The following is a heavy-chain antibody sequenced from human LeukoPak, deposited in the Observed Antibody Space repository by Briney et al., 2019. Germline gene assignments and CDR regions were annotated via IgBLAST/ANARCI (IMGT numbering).Heavy chain of an antibody. CDR3: ARVSLLFYYYGMDV. Sequence: SETLSLTCAVYGGSFSGYYWSWIRQPPGKGLEWIGEINHSGSTNYNPSLKSRVTISVDTSKNQFSLKLSSVTAADTAVYYCARVSLLFYYYGMDVWGEGTTVTVSS. CDR1: GGSFSGYY. CDR2: INHSGST. D-gene: IGHD2-15*01. V-gene: IGHV4-34*01. J-gene: IGHJ6*04.